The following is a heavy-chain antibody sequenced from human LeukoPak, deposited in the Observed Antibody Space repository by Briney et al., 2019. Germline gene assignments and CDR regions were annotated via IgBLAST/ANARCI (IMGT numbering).Heavy chain of an antibody. CDR1: GFTFSSYA. CDR3: ARDQQYDYVWGSCRGGGFDY. J-gene: IGHJ4*02. V-gene: IGHV3-23*01. CDR2: ISGSGGST. Sequence: GGSLRLSCAASGFTFSSYAMSWVRQAPGKGLEWVSAISGSGGSTYYADSVKGRFTISRDNSKNTLYLQMNSLRAEDTAVYYCARDQQYDYVWGSCRGGGFDYWGQGTLVTVSS. D-gene: IGHD3-16*02.